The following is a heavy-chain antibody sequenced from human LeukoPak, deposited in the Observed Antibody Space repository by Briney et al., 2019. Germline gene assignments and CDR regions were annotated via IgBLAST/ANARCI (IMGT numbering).Heavy chain of an antibody. V-gene: IGHV3-7*04. CDR3: ARVLWFDDLSSDSFDF. J-gene: IGHJ3*01. CDR1: GFTFSSYW. Sequence: GGSLRLSCAASGFTFSSYWMSWVRQAPGKGLEWVANIKQDGSEKYYVDSVKGRFTISRDNAKNSLYLQMNSLRGEDTGVYYCARVLWFDDLSSDSFDFWGQGTMVTVSS. CDR2: IKQDGSEK. D-gene: IGHD3-10*01.